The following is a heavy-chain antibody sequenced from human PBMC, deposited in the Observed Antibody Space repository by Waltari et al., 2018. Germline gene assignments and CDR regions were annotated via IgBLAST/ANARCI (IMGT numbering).Heavy chain of an antibody. Sequence: QMVESGGGLVWPGGSLTLSCAASGFRFREYYMSWIRQAPGYVPAWISYICRNGPTILYADSVKWRFTISTDNAKNSLHMEMNNLRAEDTAVYYCASGITSAFDYWGQGSLVTVSS. V-gene: IGHV3-11*01. J-gene: IGHJ4*02. CDR2: ICRNGPTI. D-gene: IGHD1-20*01. CDR1: GFRFREYY. CDR3: ASGITSAFDY.